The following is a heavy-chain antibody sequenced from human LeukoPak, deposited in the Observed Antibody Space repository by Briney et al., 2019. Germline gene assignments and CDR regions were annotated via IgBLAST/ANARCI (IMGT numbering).Heavy chain of an antibody. Sequence: SETLSLTCAVYGGSFSGYYWSWIRQPPGKGLEWIGEINHSRSTNYNPSLKSRVTISVDTSKNQFSLKLSSVTAADTAVYYCARVVPAAKSRYYYGMDVWGQGTTVTVSS. CDR3: ARVVPAAKSRYYYGMDV. CDR1: GGSFSGYY. CDR2: INHSRST. J-gene: IGHJ6*02. V-gene: IGHV4-34*01. D-gene: IGHD2-2*01.